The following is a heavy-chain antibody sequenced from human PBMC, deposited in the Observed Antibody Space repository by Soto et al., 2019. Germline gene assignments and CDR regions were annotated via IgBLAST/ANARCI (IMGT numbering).Heavy chain of an antibody. J-gene: IGHJ4*02. Sequence: GGSLRLSCAASGFTVSSNYMSWVRQAPGKGLEWVSVIYSGGSTYYADSVKGRFTISRDNSKNTLYLQMNSLRAEDTAVYYCARVGIPGDPSGEFDYWGQGTLVTVSS. CDR2: IYSGGST. D-gene: IGHD3-16*01. CDR3: ARVGIPGDPSGEFDY. CDR1: GFTVSSNY. V-gene: IGHV3-53*01.